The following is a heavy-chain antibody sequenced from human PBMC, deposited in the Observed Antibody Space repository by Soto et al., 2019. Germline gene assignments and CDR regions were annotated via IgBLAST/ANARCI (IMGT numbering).Heavy chain of an antibody. J-gene: IGHJ6*02. D-gene: IGHD6-13*01. CDR2: ISSSSSYI. CDR1: GFTFSSYS. V-gene: IGHV3-21*01. CDR3: ARDMYVAAAVRYYYGMDV. Sequence: GGSLRLSCAASGFTFSSYSMNWVRQAPGKGLEWVSSISSSSSYIYYADSVKGRFTISRDNAKNSLYLQMNSLRAEDTAVYYCARDMYVAAAVRYYYGMDVWGQGTTVTVSS.